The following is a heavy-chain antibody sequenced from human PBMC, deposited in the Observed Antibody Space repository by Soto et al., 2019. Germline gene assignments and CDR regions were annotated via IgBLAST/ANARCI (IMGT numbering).Heavy chain of an antibody. V-gene: IGHV3-13*01. CDR2: IGTAGDT. CDR1: GFTFSSYD. Sequence: GGSLSLSCAASGFTFSSYDMHWVRQATGKGLEWVSAIGTAGDTYYPGSVKGRFTISRENAKNSLYLQMNSLRAGDTAVYYCARGSPYYDFWSGYSLDYWGQGTLVTVSS. CDR3: ARGSPYYDFWSGYSLDY. D-gene: IGHD3-3*01. J-gene: IGHJ4*02.